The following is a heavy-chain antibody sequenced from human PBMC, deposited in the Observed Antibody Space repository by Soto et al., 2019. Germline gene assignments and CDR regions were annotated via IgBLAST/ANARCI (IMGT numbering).Heavy chain of an antibody. D-gene: IGHD4-17*01. V-gene: IGHV3-20*04. CDR2: INRHGDST. CDR1: GFGFDEYG. Sequence: EVYLVESGGGVVRPGGSLRLSCAASGFGFDEYGMSWVRQGPGKGLEWVSGINRHGDSTGYADSVKGRLTISRDNANNSLYLQRSGLRAEDTAFYYCARDHRWGYEYGDYGDSWGQGTLVTVSS. J-gene: IGHJ4*02. CDR3: ARDHRWGYEYGDYGDS.